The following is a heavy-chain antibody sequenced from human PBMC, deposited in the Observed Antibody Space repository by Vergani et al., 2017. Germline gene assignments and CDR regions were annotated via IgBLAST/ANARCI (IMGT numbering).Heavy chain of an antibody. Sequence: QLQLQESGPGLVKPSATLSLTCSVSGASIRSSNYYWGWIRQPPGKGLEWIASIYYSGSTYYNTALKSRVTIYVDTSKNQFSLKLSSVTAADTAVYFCAKQSTVECLVKLRGIDPWGQGSLVTVSS. V-gene: IGHV4-39*01. D-gene: IGHD6-19*01. CDR2: IYYSGST. J-gene: IGHJ5*02. CDR1: GASIRSSNYY. CDR3: AKQSTVECLVKLRGIDP.